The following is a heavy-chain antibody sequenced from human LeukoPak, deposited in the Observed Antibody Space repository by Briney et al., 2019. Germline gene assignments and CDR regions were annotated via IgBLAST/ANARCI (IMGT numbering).Heavy chain of an antibody. CDR3: AREGGSNQALDY. Sequence: SVKVSCKASGGTFTSYAISWVRQAPGQGLEWMGRIIPIFGTANYAQKFQGRVTITTDESTSTAYMELSSLRSEDTAVYYCAREGGSNQALDYWGQGTLVTVSS. J-gene: IGHJ4*02. CDR2: IIPIFGTA. V-gene: IGHV1-69*05. D-gene: IGHD5-24*01. CDR1: GGTFTSYA.